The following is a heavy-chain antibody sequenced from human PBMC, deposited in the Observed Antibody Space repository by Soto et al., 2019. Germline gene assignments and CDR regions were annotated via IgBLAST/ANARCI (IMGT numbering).Heavy chain of an antibody. CDR1: GYTFTSYG. D-gene: IGHD6-19*01. J-gene: IGHJ5*02. V-gene: IGHV1-18*04. CDR2: ISAYNGNT. CDR3: ARVPPVDIPHPDNWFDP. Sequence: GASVKVSCKASGYTFTSYGISWVRQAPGQGLEWMGWISAYNGNTNYAQKLQGSVTMTTDTSTSTAYMELRSLRSDDTAVYYCARVPPVDIPHPDNWFDPWGQGTLVTVSS.